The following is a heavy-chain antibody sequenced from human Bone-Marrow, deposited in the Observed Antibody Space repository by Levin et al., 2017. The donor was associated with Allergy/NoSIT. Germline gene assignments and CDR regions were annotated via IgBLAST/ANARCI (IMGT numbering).Heavy chain of an antibody. J-gene: IGHJ4*02. D-gene: IGHD3-9*01. Sequence: RPSETLSLTCTVSGGSISSGDYYWGWIRQPPGKGLEWIGIIYYSGNTYYNPSLKSRIFMSVDTSKTQFSLKLTSVTAADTAVYYFARDGSLFDSGEENYFDSWGQGTLVTVSS. CDR1: GGSISSGDYY. CDR2: IYYSGNT. CDR3: ARDGSLFDSGEENYFDS. V-gene: IGHV4-30-4*01.